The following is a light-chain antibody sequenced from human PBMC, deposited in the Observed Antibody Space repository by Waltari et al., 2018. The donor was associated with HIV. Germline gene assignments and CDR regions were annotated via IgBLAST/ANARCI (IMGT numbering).Light chain of an antibody. CDR1: SLPNKV. CDR2: KDI. J-gene: IGLJ3*02. Sequence: SYGMTQATSVSVSPGQTAKITCSRGSLPNKVSSWYRQRPGQAPILLIYKDIERPSGIPDRISGSRSGTTVTLTINGVQAEDEADYYCQSTDDEGIWVFGGGTKLTVL. CDR3: QSTDDEGIWV. V-gene: IGLV3-25*03.